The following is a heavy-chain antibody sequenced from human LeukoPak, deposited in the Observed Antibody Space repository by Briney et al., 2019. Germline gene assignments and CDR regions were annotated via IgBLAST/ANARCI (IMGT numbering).Heavy chain of an antibody. CDR2: ISSNGGST. CDR1: GFTVGSNY. Sequence: GGSLRLSCAASGFTVGSNYMSWVRQAPGKGLEYVSAISSNGGSTYYANSVKGRFTISRDNSKNTLYLQMGSLRAEDMAVYYCARRSGSGSYSYYYMDVWGKGTTVTVSS. V-gene: IGHV3-64*01. CDR3: ARRSGSGSYSYYYMDV. D-gene: IGHD1-26*01. J-gene: IGHJ6*03.